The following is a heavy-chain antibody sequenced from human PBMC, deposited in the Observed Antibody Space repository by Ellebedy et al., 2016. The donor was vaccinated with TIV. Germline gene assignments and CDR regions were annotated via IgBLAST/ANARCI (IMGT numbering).Heavy chain of an antibody. CDR2: ISGSRTYI. D-gene: IGHD3-10*01. J-gene: IGHJ4*02. CDR3: ARDSIGFGEVY. V-gene: IGHV3-21*01. Sequence: GESLKISCAASGFTFNSYAMNWVRQAPGKGLEWVSSISGSRTYIYYTDSVKGRFTISRDNAKNSLYLQMNSLRAEETAVYYCARDSIGFGEVYWGQGTLVTVSS. CDR1: GFTFNSYA.